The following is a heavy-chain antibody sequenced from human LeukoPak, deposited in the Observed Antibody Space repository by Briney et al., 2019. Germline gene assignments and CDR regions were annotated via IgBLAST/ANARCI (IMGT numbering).Heavy chain of an antibody. D-gene: IGHD6-13*01. CDR2: IKQDGSET. CDR3: ARVEGRSSCPEY. CDR1: VFTFSSCL. J-gene: IGHJ4*02. V-gene: IGHV3-7*01. Sequence: GGSLRLSCAPSVFTFSSCLMRWVGQALRKGLDWVANIKQDGSETYYVDSVKGRFTISRDNAKKSLFLQMNSLRAEDTAVYYCARVEGRSSCPEYWGQGTLVTVSS.